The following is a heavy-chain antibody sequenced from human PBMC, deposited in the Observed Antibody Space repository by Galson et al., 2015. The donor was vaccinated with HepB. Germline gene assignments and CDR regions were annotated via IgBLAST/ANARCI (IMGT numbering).Heavy chain of an antibody. CDR1: GFTVSSNY. Sequence: SLRLSCAASGFTVSSNYMSWVRQAPGKGLEWVSVIYSGGSTYYADSVKGRFTISRHNSKNTLYLQMNSLRAEDTAVYYCAREGSDGYYDSSGYYNDAFDIWGQGTMVTVSS. J-gene: IGHJ3*02. CDR2: IYSGGST. CDR3: AREGSDGYYDSSGYYNDAFDI. V-gene: IGHV3-53*04. D-gene: IGHD3-22*01.